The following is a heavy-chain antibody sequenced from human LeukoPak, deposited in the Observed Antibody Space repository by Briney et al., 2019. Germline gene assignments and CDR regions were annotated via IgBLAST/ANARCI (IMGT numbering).Heavy chain of an antibody. V-gene: IGHV3-66*01. D-gene: IGHD6-19*01. CDR3: AYLPRVSGVF. CDR1: EFSVGSNY. Sequence: GGSLRLSCAASEFSVGSNYMTWVRQAPGKGLEWVSLIYSGGSTYYADSVKGRFTISRDNSKNTLYLQMNSLRAEDTAVYYCAYLPRVSGVFWGQGTLVTVSS. CDR2: IYSGGST. J-gene: IGHJ4*02.